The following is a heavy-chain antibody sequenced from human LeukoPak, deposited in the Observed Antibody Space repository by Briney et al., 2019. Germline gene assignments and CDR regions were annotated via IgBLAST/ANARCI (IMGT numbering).Heavy chain of an antibody. Sequence: ASETLSLTCAVYGGSFSGYYWSWIRQPPGKGLEWIGEIYHSGITNYNPSLKSRVTISVDKSKNQFSLNLNSVTAADTAVYYCAKHFYYALDVWGQGTTVTVSS. J-gene: IGHJ6*02. CDR2: IYHSGIT. CDR3: AKHFYYALDV. V-gene: IGHV4-34*01. CDR1: GGSFSGYY.